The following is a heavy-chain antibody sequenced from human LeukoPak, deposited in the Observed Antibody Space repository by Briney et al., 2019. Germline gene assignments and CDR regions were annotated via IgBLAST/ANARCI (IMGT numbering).Heavy chain of an antibody. CDR3: ATSISMDFEY. CDR2: IYNGGST. Sequence: SETLSLTCTLSGGSVSNYYWNWTRQPAGKGLEWIGRIYNGGSTNYNPSLESRVTISLDRSKNQFSLKLTSVTAADTAVYYCATSISMDFEYWGQGTLVTVSS. CDR1: GGSVSNYY. V-gene: IGHV4-4*07. D-gene: IGHD2/OR15-2a*01. J-gene: IGHJ4*02.